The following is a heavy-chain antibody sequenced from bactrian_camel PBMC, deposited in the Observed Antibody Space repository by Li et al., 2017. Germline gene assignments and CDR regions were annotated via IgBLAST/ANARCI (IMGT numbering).Heavy chain of an antibody. D-gene: IGHD2*01. V-gene: IGHV3S40*01. CDR2: INEGGDSP. J-gene: IGHJ4*01. CDR1: GFTFSSYA. CDR3: ATDNFLTPYSGGYLKGY. Sequence: VQLVESGGDLAQPGGSLRLSCAASGFTFSSYAMSWVRQAPGKGLEWVSGINEGGDSPYYADAVKGRFTISRDNAKNTVYLQMNSLKSEDTALYYCATDNFLTPYSGGYLKGYWGQGTQVTVS.